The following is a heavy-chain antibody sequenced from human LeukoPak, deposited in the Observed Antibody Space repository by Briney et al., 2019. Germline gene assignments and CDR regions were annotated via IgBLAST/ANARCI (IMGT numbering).Heavy chain of an antibody. V-gene: IGHV3-53*01. Sequence: GGSLRLSCAASGFTVSYNYMSWVRQAPGKGLEWVSAIYSGGTTYYADSVKGRFTISRDNSKNTLYLQMNSLRAEDTAVCYCARVKRTDSSGYLNYFDYWGQGTLVTVSS. J-gene: IGHJ4*02. CDR2: IYSGGTT. D-gene: IGHD3-22*01. CDR1: GFTVSYNY. CDR3: ARVKRTDSSGYLNYFDY.